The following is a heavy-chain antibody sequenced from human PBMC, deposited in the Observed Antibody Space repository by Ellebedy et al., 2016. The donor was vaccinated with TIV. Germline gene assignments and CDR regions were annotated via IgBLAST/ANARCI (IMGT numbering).Heavy chain of an antibody. Sequence: GESLKISCAASGFTFSSYNMNWVRQAPGKGLEWVSYIFSGGTTKYYADSVKGRFTISRDNAKSPLYLQMNSLRDEDTAMYYCARDNYCGGDCYPDWYFDLWGRGTLVTVSS. D-gene: IGHD2-21*01. CDR3: ARDNYCGGDCYPDWYFDL. V-gene: IGHV3-48*02. J-gene: IGHJ2*01. CDR2: IFSGGTTK. CDR1: GFTFSSYN.